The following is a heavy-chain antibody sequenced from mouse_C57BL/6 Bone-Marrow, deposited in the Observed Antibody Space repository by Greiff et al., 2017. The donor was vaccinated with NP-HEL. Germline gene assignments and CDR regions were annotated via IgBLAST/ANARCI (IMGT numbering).Heavy chain of an antibody. CDR3: ARSCYSNPAWFAY. V-gene: IGHV1-53*01. Sequence: QVQLKQSGTELVKPGASVKLSCKASGYTFTSYWMHWVKQRPGQGLEWIGNINPSNGGTNYNEKFKSKATLTVDKSSSTAYMQLSSLTSEDSAVYYCARSCYSNPAWFAYWGQGTLVTVSA. J-gene: IGHJ3*01. D-gene: IGHD2-5*01. CDR2: INPSNGGT. CDR1: GYTFTSYW.